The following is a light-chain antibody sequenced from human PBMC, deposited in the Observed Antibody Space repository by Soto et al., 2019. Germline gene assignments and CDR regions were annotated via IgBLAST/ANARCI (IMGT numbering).Light chain of an antibody. CDR1: QSLLRSDGYNY. V-gene: IGKV2-28*01. Sequence: DIVMTQSPLSLPVTPGEPASISCRSSQSLLRSDGYNYLDWYLQKPGQSPQLLIYLGSTRAPGVPDRCSGRGSGTDFTLKISRVEAEDIGVYYCMHALQLPPILTFGPGPKVDLK. J-gene: IGKJ3*01. CDR2: LGS. CDR3: MHALQLPPILT.